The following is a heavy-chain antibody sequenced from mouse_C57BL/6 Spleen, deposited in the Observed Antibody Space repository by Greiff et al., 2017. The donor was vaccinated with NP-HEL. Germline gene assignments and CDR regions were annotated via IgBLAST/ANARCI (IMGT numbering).Heavy chain of an antibody. Sequence: VQLQQSGAELMKPGASVKLSCKATGYTFTGYWIEWVKQRPGHGLEWIGEILPGSGSTNYNEKFKGKATFTVDTSSNTAYMQLRSLTTEDSAIYNRTRPAATDYDYDGDYYAMDYWGQGTSVTVSS. CDR3: TRPAATDYDYDGDYYAMDY. J-gene: IGHJ4*01. V-gene: IGHV1-9*01. CDR1: GYTFTGYW. CDR2: ILPGSGST. D-gene: IGHD2-4*01.